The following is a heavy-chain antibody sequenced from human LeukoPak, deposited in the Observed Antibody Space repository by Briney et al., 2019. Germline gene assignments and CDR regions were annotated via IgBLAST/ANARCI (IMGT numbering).Heavy chain of an antibody. CDR2: IYSGGST. V-gene: IGHV3-66*01. CDR3: ARDGYYGSGSYYKGYYYYGMDV. J-gene: IGHJ6*02. Sequence: GGSLRLSCAASGFTVSSNYMSWVRQAPGKGLEWVSVIYSGGSTYYADSVKGRFTISRDNSKNTLYLQMNSLRAEDTAVYYCARDGYYGSGSYYKGYYYYGMDVWGQGTTVTVSS. D-gene: IGHD3-10*01. CDR1: GFTVSSNY.